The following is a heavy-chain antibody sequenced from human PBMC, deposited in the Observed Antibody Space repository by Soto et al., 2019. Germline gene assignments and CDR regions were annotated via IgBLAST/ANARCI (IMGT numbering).Heavy chain of an antibody. CDR2: IYYRGST. D-gene: IGHD3-3*01. CDR1: GGSISSGGYY. J-gene: IGHJ5*02. CDR3: ARGVRHDFWSGYHLERFWFDP. V-gene: IGHV4-31*03. Sequence: SETLSLTCTVSGGSISSGGYYWSWIRQHPGKGLEWIGYIYYRGSTYYNPSLKSRVTISVDTSKNQFSLKLSSVTAADTAVYYCARGVRHDFWSGYHLERFWFDPWGQGTLVTVSS.